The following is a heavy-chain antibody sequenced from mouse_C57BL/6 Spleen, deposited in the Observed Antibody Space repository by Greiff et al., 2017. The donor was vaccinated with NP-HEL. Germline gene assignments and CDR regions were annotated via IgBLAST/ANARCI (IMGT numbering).Heavy chain of an antibody. CDR2: INPSNGGT. V-gene: IGHV1-53*01. CDR1: GYTFTSYW. Sequence: QVQLQQPGTELVKPGASVKLSCKASGYTFTSYWMHWVKQRPGQGLEWIGNINPSNGGTNYNEKFKSKATLTVDKSSSTAYMQLRSLTSEDAAVYYCARITTVVPHIDNWGQGTTLTVSS. J-gene: IGHJ2*01. CDR3: ARITTVVPHIDN. D-gene: IGHD1-1*01.